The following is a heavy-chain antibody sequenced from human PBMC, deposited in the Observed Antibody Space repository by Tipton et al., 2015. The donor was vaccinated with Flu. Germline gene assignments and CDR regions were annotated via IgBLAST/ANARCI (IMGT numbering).Heavy chain of an antibody. CDR3: ATYWNNNACDI. CDR1: GGSISSWY. CDR2: VYNSGST. Sequence: TLSLTCTVSGGSISSWYWSWIRQPPGKGLEWVGYVYNSGSTTYNPTLKSRVTISADTSKNQFSLRLSSVTAADTAVYYCATYWNNNACDIRGQGTMDTVS. J-gene: IGHJ3*02. V-gene: IGHV4-59*08. D-gene: IGHD1/OR15-1a*01.